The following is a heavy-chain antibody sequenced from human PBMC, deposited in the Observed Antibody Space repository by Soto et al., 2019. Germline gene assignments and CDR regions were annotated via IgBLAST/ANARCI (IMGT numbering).Heavy chain of an antibody. J-gene: IGHJ6*02. CDR2: INPNNGAT. Sequence: ASVKVSCKASGYTFTGYYLHWVRQAPGQGPEWMGWINPNNGATRFAQKLQGWLTLTRDTSISTAYMELSRLRFDDTAVYYCATACNFGCVTKWCMDVWGQGTTVTVSS. V-gene: IGHV1-2*04. CDR3: ATACNFGCVTKWCMDV. D-gene: IGHD2-8*01. CDR1: GYTFTGYY.